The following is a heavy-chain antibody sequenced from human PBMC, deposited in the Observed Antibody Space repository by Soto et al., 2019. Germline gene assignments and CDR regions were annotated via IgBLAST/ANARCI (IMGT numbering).Heavy chain of an antibody. Sequence: ASVKVSCKASGYTFTGYYMHWVRQAPGQGLERMGWINPNSGGTNYAQKFQGRVSMTTDTSTSTAYMELRSLRSDDTAVYYCAREGEYDSSGYYYAGAFDTWGQGTMVTVSS. J-gene: IGHJ3*02. D-gene: IGHD3-22*01. CDR2: INPNSGGT. V-gene: IGHV1-2*02. CDR3: AREGEYDSSGYYYAGAFDT. CDR1: GYTFTGYY.